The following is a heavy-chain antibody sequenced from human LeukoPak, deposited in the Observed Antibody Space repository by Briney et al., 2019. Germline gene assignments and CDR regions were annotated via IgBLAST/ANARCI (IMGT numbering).Heavy chain of an antibody. J-gene: IGHJ4*02. CDR2: ISTYNGDT. D-gene: IGHD6-19*01. V-gene: IGHV1-18*01. Sequence: ASVKVSCKTSGYSFTHYAISWVRQAPGQGLEWMGWISTYNGDTKYAQKLQGRFTMTSDTSTSTAYMELRSLTSDDTAVYYCARDPSNTGGWYIYFDFWGQGTLVTVSS. CDR1: GYSFTHYA. CDR3: ARDPSNTGGWYIYFDF.